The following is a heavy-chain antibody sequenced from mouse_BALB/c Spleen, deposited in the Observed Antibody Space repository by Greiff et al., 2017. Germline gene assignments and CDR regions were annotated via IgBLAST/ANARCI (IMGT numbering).Heavy chain of an antibody. Sequence: DVMLVESGGGLVQPGGSLKLSCAASGFTFSSYGMSWVRQTPDKRLELVATINSNGGSTYYPDSVKGRFTISRDNAKNTLYLQMSSLKSEDTAMYYCARAGTYYRYDNYAMDYWGQGTSVTVSS. CDR3: ARAGTYYRYDNYAMDY. V-gene: IGHV5-6-3*01. D-gene: IGHD2-14*01. J-gene: IGHJ4*01. CDR2: INSNGGST. CDR1: GFTFSSYG.